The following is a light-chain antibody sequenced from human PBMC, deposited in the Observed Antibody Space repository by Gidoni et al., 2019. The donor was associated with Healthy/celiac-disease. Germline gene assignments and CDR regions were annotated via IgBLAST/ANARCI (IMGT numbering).Light chain of an antibody. CDR1: QSISSY. J-gene: IGKJ1*01. CDR3: QQSYSTPWT. CDR2: AAS. V-gene: IGKV1-39*01. Sequence: DIQMTQSPSSLSASVGDRVTITCRASQSISSYLNWYQQKPGKAPKLLIYAASSLQSGVPSRFSGSGSGTDFTITISSLQHEDFATYYWQQSYSTPWTFXQXTKVEIK.